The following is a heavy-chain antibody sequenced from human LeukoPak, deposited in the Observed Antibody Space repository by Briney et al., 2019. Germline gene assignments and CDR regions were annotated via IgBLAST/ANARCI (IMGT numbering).Heavy chain of an antibody. Sequence: PGGSLRLSCAASGFTLSSCAMHWVRQARGKGLEGVAVISYGGSNKYYADSVRGRFTISRDNSKNTLYLQMTSLRDEDTAVYYCARDDYDILTGYYYYYGMDVWGQGTTVPVTS. V-gene: IGHV3-30-3*01. CDR1: GFTLSSCA. CDR3: ARDDYDILTGYYYYYGMDV. D-gene: IGHD3-9*01. CDR2: ISYGGSNK. J-gene: IGHJ6*02.